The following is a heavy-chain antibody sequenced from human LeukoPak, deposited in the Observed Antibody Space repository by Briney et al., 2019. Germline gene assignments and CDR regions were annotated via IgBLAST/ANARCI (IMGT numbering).Heavy chain of an antibody. CDR3: AKRGAEVGTTIAPGDY. CDR2: ISSGSSYI. CDR1: GFTFSSYN. J-gene: IGHJ4*02. Sequence: GGSLRLSCAASGFTFSSYNMNWVRQAPGKGLEWVSSISSGSSYIYYADSVKGRITISRDSSKNTLYLQMNSLRAEDTAVYYCAKRGAEVGTTIAPGDYWGQGSLVTVSS. D-gene: IGHD1-26*01. V-gene: IGHV3-21*04.